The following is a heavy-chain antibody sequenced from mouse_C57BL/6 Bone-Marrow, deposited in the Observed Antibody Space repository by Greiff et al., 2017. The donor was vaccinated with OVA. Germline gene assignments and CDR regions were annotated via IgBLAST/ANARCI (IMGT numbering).Heavy chain of an antibody. CDR2: FYPGSGSI. CDR1: GYTFTEYS. V-gene: IGHV1-62-2*01. J-gene: IGHJ4*01. CDR3: ARHERWNGNDAMDY. Sequence: QVQLQQSGAELVKPGASVKLSCKASGYTFTEYSIHWVKQRPGQGLEWIGRFYPGSGSIKYNEKFKDKATLTADKSSSTVNMELSRLTSEYAAVDFCARHERWNGNDAMDYWGQGTSVTVSS. D-gene: IGHD2-2*01.